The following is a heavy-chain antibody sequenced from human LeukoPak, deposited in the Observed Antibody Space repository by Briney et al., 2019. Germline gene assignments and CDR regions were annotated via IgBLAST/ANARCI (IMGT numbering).Heavy chain of an antibody. Sequence: SQTLSLTCAVYGGSISGYYWSWIRQPPGKVLEWVGEIHYTGGTSYNPSLKSRATISIDTSRNQLSLKLSSVTAADTAVYYCARGNILSGYCFDFWGQGALVTVSS. CDR1: GGSISGYY. V-gene: IGHV4-34*01. CDR2: IHYTGGT. D-gene: IGHD3-9*01. J-gene: IGHJ4*02. CDR3: ARGNILSGYCFDF.